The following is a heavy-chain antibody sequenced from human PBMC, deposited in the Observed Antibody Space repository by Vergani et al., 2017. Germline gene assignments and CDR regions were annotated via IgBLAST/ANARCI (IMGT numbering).Heavy chain of an antibody. CDR3: ARVPYYYYYMDV. V-gene: IGHV4-4*07. J-gene: IGHJ6*03. CDR2: IYTSGST. Sequence: QVQLQESGPGLVKPSETLSLTCTVPGGPISSYYWSWIRQPAGKGLEWIGRIYTSGSTNYNPALKSRVTITVNTSKNQFTLKLSSVTAADTAVYYCARVPYYYYYMDVWGKGTTVTVSS. CDR1: GGPISSYY.